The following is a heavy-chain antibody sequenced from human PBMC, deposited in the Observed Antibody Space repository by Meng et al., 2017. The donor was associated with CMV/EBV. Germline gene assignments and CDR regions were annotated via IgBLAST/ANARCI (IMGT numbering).Heavy chain of an antibody. D-gene: IGHD2-2*02. CDR2: MNPNSGNT. CDR1: GYTFTSYD. Sequence: ASVKVSCKASGYTFTSYDINWVRQATGQGLEWMGWMNPNSGNTGYAQKFQGRVTITRNTSISTAYMELSSLRSEDTAVYYCARVVVPAAIRAISDLWSGFSGYGMDVWGQGTTVTVSS. V-gene: IGHV1-8*03. J-gene: IGHJ6*02. CDR3: ARVVVPAAIRAISDLWSGFSGYGMDV.